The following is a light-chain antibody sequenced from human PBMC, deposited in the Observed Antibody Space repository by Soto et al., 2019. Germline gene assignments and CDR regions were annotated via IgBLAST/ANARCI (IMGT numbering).Light chain of an antibody. CDR3: QQNYGTPGT. V-gene: IGKV1-39*01. CDR1: QSISRY. Sequence: DIQLTQSPSSLSASVGDRITITCRSSQSISRYLNWYQQRPGTAPKVLIFGANSLQSGVPSRFSGSGSGTEFTLTISSLRPEDFATYYCQQNYGTPGTFGQGTKVDVK. J-gene: IGKJ1*01. CDR2: GAN.